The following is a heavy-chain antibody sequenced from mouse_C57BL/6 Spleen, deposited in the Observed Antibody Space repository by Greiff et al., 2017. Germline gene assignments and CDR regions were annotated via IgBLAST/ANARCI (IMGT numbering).Heavy chain of an antibody. CDR1: GYSITSGYY. CDR2: ISYDGSN. J-gene: IGHJ3*01. CDR3: AREPFAY. Sequence: EVKLQESGPGLVKPSQSLSLTCSVTGYSITSGYYWNWIRQFPGNKLEWMGYISYDGSNNYNPSLKNRISITRDTSKNQFFLKLNSVTTEDTATYYCAREPFAYWGQGTLVTVSA. V-gene: IGHV3-6*01.